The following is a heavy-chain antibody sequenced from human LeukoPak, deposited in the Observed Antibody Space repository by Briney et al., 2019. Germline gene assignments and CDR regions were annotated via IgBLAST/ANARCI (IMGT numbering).Heavy chain of an antibody. CDR3: VRQSTGLDY. V-gene: IGHV3-30-3*01. CDR2: IEPDGSNK. J-gene: IGHJ4*02. Sequence: GGSLRLSCAASGFTFSSHWMSWVRQAPGKGLEWVAVIEPDGSNKYHADSVKGRFTISRDNSKNTLYLQLDSLRSEDTAVYYCVRQSTGLDYWGQGTLVTVSS. D-gene: IGHD5/OR15-5a*01. CDR1: GFTFSSHW.